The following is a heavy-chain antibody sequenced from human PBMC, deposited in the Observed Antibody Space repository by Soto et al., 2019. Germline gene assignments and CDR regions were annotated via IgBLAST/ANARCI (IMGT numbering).Heavy chain of an antibody. J-gene: IGHJ3*02. CDR1: GYTFTSYG. Sequence: QVQLVQSGAEVKKPGASVKVSCKASGYTFTSYGISWVRQAPGQGLEWVGWISAYNGNTNYAQKLQGRVTMTTDTTTRTAYIERRRERTDDTRGYYCTRALHRGWELLNYAKGAFDIWGQGTMVTVSS. D-gene: IGHD1-26*01. CDR3: TRALHRGWELLNYAKGAFDI. CDR2: ISAYNGNT. V-gene: IGHV1-18*01.